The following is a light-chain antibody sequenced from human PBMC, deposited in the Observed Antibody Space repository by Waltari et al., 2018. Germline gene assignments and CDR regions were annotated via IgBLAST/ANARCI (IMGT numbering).Light chain of an antibody. J-gene: IGLJ3*02. CDR1: SSDVAFFNY. CDR3: SSYTSTWV. Sequence: SALTQSASVAGSPGQPITIPRTGTSSDVAFFNYVPWYQQHPGKAPQLMVYDVSKRPSGVSNRFSGSKSGNTASLTISGLQAEDEADYYCSSYTSTWVFGGGTKLTVL. V-gene: IGLV2-14*01. CDR2: DVS.